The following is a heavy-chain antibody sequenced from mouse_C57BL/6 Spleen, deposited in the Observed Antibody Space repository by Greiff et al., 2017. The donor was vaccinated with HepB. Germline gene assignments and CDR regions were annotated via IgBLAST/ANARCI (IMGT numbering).Heavy chain of an antibody. J-gene: IGHJ3*01. CDR2: IYPGDGDT. V-gene: IGHV1-80*01. Sequence: VKLVESGAELVKPGASVKISCKASGYAFSSYWMNWVKQRPGKGLEWIGQIYPGDGDTNYNGKFKGKATLTADKSSSTAYMQLSSLTSEDSAVYFCARTYDYDVWFAYWGQGTLVTVSA. D-gene: IGHD2-4*01. CDR1: GYAFSSYW. CDR3: ARTYDYDVWFAY.